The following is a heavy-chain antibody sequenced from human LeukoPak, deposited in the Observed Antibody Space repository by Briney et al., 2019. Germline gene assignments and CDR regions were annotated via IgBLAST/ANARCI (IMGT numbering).Heavy chain of an antibody. CDR1: GFTFSSYA. D-gene: IGHD2/OR15-2a*01. J-gene: IGHJ4*02. CDR2: ISGSGGST. Sequence: GGSLRLSCAASGFTFSSYAMSWVRQAPGKGLEWVSAISGSGGSTYYADSVKGRFTISRDNSKNTLNLHMNSLSAEDTALYYCAKGSPTTSDFWGQGTLVTVSS. CDR3: AKGSPTTSDF. V-gene: IGHV3-23*01.